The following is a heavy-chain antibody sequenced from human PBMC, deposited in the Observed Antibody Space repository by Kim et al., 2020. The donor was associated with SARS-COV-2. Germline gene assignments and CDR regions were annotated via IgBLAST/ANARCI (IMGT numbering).Heavy chain of an antibody. D-gene: IGHD4-4*01. CDR2: IKSKTDGRTT. Sequence: FSNAWMSWVRQDPGKGLEEVGRIKSKTDGRTTHYAAPVKGRFTISRDDSKNTLYLQMNSLKTEDTAVYYCTTDWAPLQYHNWSDPWGQGTLAT. J-gene: IGHJ5*02. CDR1: FSNAW. CDR3: TTDWAPLQYHNWSDP. V-gene: IGHV3-15*01.